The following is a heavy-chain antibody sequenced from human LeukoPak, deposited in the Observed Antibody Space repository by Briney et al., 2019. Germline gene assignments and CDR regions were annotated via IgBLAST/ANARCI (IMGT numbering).Heavy chain of an antibody. D-gene: IGHD3-10*01. V-gene: IGHV1-8*01. J-gene: IGHJ5*02. CDR3: ARDGSGSYLDWFDP. Sequence: ASVKVSCKASGYTFTSYDINWVRQATGQGLEWMGWMNPNSGNTGYAQKFQGRVTMTRNTSISTAYMELRSLRSDDTAVYYCARDGSGSYLDWFDPWGQGTLVTVSS. CDR2: MNPNSGNT. CDR1: GYTFTSYD.